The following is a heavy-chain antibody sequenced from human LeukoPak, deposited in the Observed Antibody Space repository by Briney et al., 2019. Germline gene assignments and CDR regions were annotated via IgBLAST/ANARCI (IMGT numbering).Heavy chain of an antibody. J-gene: IGHJ4*02. CDR3: ARKTKAPFGN. D-gene: IGHD3-16*01. CDR2: IKQDGSEK. CDR1: GFTFSSYC. V-gene: IGHV3-7*01. Sequence: TGGSLRLSCAASGFTFSSYCMSWIRQAPGKGLEWVANIKQDGSEKYYVDSVKGRFTISRDNAKNSLYLQMNSLRAEDTAVYYCARKTKAPFGNWGQGTLVTVSS.